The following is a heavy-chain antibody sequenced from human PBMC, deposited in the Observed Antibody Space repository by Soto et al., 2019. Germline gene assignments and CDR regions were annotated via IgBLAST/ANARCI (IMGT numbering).Heavy chain of an antibody. Sequence: QVQLVQSGAEVKKPGDSVKVSCKASGYTFTNHDINWVRQVPGQGLEWMGWMIPDSGRTGYAQKFQGRVTMTRNTSTSTAYMELSSLRNEDTAVYYCARGDQFGFGVDYWGQGTLVTVSS. V-gene: IGHV1-8*01. J-gene: IGHJ4*02. CDR3: ARGDQFGFGVDY. D-gene: IGHD3-10*01. CDR2: MIPDSGRT. CDR1: GYTFTNHD.